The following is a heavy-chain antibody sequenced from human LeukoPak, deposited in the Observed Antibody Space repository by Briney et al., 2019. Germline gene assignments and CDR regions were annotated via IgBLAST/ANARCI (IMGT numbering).Heavy chain of an antibody. Sequence: ASVKASCKASGYTFTGYYMHWVRQAPGQGLEWMGWINPNSGGTNYAQKFQGRVTMTRDTSISTAYMELSRLRSDDTAVYYCAREGVSLDAFDIWGQGTMVTVSS. V-gene: IGHV1-2*02. D-gene: IGHD3-16*01. CDR2: INPNSGGT. CDR1: GYTFTGYY. J-gene: IGHJ3*02. CDR3: AREGVSLDAFDI.